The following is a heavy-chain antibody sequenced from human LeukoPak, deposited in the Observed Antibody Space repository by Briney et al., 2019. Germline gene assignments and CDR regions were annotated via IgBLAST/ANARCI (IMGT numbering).Heavy chain of an antibody. J-gene: IGHJ4*02. CDR1: GFTFSSYS. V-gene: IGHV3-21*01. CDR3: ARAHLYCSGGSCYSDY. D-gene: IGHD2-15*01. Sequence: GGSLRLSCAASGFTFSSYSMNWVRQAPGKGLEWVSSISSSSSYIYYAYSVKGRFTISRDNAKNSLYLQMNSLRAEDTAVYYCARAHLYCSGGSCYSDYWGQGTLVTVSS. CDR2: ISSSSSYI.